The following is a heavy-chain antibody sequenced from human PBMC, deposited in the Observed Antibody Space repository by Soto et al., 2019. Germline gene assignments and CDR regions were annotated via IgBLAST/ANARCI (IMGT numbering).Heavy chain of an antibody. CDR2: INPSGGGT. J-gene: IGHJ5*02. CDR3: ARGAAVAGGHNLFDP. D-gene: IGHD6-19*01. Sequence: QEQLVQSGAEVKKPGASVRVSCKASGYTFISYYMHWVRQAHGQGLVWVGIINPSGGGTTYAQRFKGRVTMTRDTSTSTVYMELSSLRSGDTAVYYCARGAAVAGGHNLFDPWGQGTLVTVSS. V-gene: IGHV1-46*01. CDR1: GYTFISYY.